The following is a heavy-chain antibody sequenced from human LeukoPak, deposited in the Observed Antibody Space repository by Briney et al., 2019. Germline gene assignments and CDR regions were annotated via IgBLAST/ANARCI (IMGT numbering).Heavy chain of an antibody. Sequence: GGSLRLSCVASGCPFSSYSMNWIRQAPGKGLEWVSYISVSGGVRSYADSVKGRFTISRDDARNPLYLQMNSLKDEDTAVYYCARDRGYFYDQLDYWGQGTLVTVSS. CDR3: ARDRGYFYDQLDY. D-gene: IGHD2/OR15-2a*01. J-gene: IGHJ4*02. CDR2: ISVSGGVR. V-gene: IGHV3-48*02. CDR1: GCPFSSYS.